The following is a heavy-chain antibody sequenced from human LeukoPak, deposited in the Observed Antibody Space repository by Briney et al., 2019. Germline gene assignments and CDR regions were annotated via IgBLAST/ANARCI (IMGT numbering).Heavy chain of an antibody. V-gene: IGHV1-46*01. CDR1: GYTFTSYY. CDR3: ASIDGYNYGGDLSYYFDY. D-gene: IGHD5-24*01. CDR2: INPSGGST. J-gene: IGHJ4*02. Sequence: ASVKVSCKASGYTFTSYYMHWVRQAPGQGLEWMGIINPSGGSTSYAQKFQGRVTMTRDTSTSTVYMELSSLRSEGTAVYYCASIDGYNYGGDLSYYFDYWGQGTLVTVSS.